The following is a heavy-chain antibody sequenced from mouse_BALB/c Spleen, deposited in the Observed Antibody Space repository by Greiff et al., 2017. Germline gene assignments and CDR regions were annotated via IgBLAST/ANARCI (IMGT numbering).Heavy chain of an antibody. CDR3: ARNGYYGGFAY. D-gene: IGHD2-3*01. Sequence: EVKLMESGPGLVKPSQSLSLTCTVTGYSITSDYAWNWIRQFPGNKLEWMGYISYSGSTSYNPSLKSRISITRDTSKNQFFLQLNSVTTEDTATYYCARNGYYGGFAYWGQGTLVTVSA. J-gene: IGHJ3*01. CDR2: ISYSGST. CDR1: GYSITSDYA. V-gene: IGHV3-2*02.